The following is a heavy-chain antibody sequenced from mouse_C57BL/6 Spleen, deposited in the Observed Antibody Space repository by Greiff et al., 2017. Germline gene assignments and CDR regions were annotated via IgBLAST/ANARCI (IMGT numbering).Heavy chain of an antibody. CDR1: GYTFTSYW. CDR3: ARSYYSNYGYFDV. CDR2: IDPSDSYT. D-gene: IGHD2-5*01. V-gene: IGHV1-50*01. J-gene: IGHJ1*03. Sequence: VQLQQPGAELVKPGASVKLSCKASGYTFTSYWMQWVKQRLGQGLEWIGEIDPSDSYTNYNQKFKGKATLTVDTSSSTAYMQLSSLTSEDSAVYYCARSYYSNYGYFDVWGTGTTVTVSS.